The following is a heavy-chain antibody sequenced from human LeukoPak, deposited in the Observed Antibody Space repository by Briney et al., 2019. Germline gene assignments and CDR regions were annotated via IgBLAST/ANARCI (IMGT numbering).Heavy chain of an antibody. Sequence: GGSLRLSCAASGFTFSSYWMSWVRQAPGKRLEWVANIKQDGSEKYYVDSVKGRFTISRDNAKNSLYLQMNSLRAEDTAVYYCARDGASGSNWFDPWGQGTLVTVSS. CDR2: IKQDGSEK. V-gene: IGHV3-7*01. D-gene: IGHD3-10*01. CDR1: GFTFSSYW. J-gene: IGHJ5*02. CDR3: ARDGASGSNWFDP.